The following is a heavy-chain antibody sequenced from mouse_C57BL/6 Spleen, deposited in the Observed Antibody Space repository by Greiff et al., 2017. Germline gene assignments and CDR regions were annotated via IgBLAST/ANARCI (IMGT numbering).Heavy chain of an antibody. CDR1: GYTFTSYW. Sequence: QVQLKQPGAELVKPGASVKVSCKASGYTFTSYWMHWVKQRPGQGLEWIGRIHPSDSDTNYNQKLKGKATFTVYKSSSTAYMKLSSLTSEDPAVYYCAIGDYGNYYWYFDVWGTGTTVTVSS. J-gene: IGHJ1*03. CDR2: IHPSDSDT. V-gene: IGHV1-74*01. D-gene: IGHD2-1*01. CDR3: AIGDYGNYYWYFDV.